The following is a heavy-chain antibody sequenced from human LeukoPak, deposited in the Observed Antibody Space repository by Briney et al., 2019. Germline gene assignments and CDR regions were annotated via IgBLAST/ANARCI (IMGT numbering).Heavy chain of an antibody. CDR1: GFTFSSYG. V-gene: IGHV3-23*01. J-gene: IGHJ4*02. CDR3: ANLYGDYDPR. CDR2: ISGSGGRT. Sequence: GGSLRLSCAASGFTFSSYGMSWVRQAPGKGLEWVSAISGSGGRTFYADSVQGRFTISRDNYKNTLNLQMNSLRAEDTAVYYCANLYGDYDPRWGQGTLVTVSS. D-gene: IGHD4-17*01.